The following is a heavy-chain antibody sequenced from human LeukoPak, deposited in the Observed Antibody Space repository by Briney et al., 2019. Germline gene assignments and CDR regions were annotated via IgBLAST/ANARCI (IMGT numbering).Heavy chain of an antibody. CDR2: VYYSGRT. V-gene: IGHV4-39*07. Sequence: SETLSLTCTVSGGSISSSSYYWGWIRQPPGKGLEWIGSVYYSGRTYYNPSLKSRVTISVDTSKNQFSLKLSSVTAADTAVYYCARDSDSSGYYFDYWGQGTLVTVSS. CDR3: ARDSDSSGYYFDY. D-gene: IGHD3-22*01. J-gene: IGHJ4*02. CDR1: GGSISSSSYY.